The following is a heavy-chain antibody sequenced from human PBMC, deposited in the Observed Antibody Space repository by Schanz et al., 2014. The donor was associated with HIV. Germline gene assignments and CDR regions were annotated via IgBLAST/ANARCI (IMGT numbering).Heavy chain of an antibody. Sequence: QVQLVQSGAEVKKPGASVKVSCKASGYTFTSYGINWVRQAPGQGLEWMGIINPSGGSTSYAQKFQGRVTMTRDTSTSTVYMQLSSLTSDDTAVYYCARGDILTGLYPYYFDSWGQGTLVTVSS. J-gene: IGHJ4*02. CDR2: INPSGGST. V-gene: IGHV1-46*01. D-gene: IGHD3-9*01. CDR1: GYTFTSYG. CDR3: ARGDILTGLYPYYFDS.